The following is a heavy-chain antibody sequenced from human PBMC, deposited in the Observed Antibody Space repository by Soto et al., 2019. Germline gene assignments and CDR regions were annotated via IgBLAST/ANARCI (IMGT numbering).Heavy chain of an antibody. V-gene: IGHV5-51*01. CDR3: ARREGYNYGYGLDV. Sequence: CXXSGCSCTNYWMGWVRHMPGKGLEWMGIIYPGDSDTRYSPSFQGQVTISADKSISTAYLQWSSLKASDTAMYYCARREGYNYGYGLDVWGQGTTVTVS. J-gene: IGHJ6*02. CDR2: IYPGDSDT. D-gene: IGHD5-18*01. CDR1: GCSCTNYW.